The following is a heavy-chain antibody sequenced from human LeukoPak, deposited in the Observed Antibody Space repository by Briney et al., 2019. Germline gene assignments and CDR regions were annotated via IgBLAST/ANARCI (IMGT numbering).Heavy chain of an antibody. CDR1: GGSFSGYH. CDR2: IYYSGST. Sequence: SETLSLTCAVYGGSFSGYHWSWIRQPPGKGLEWIGYIYYSGSTNYNPSLKSRVTISVDTSKNQFSLILSSVTAADTAVYYCARDLAVAHWGQGTLVTVSS. J-gene: IGHJ4*02. CDR3: ARDLAVAH. D-gene: IGHD6-19*01. V-gene: IGHV4-59*01.